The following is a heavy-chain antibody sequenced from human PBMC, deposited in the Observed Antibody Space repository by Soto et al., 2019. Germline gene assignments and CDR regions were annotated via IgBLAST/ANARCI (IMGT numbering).Heavy chain of an antibody. CDR2: ISSSGSTI. D-gene: IGHD3-16*02. J-gene: IGHJ6*02. V-gene: IGHV3-11*01. CDR3: ARSPLTRGSYRYYYGMDV. CDR1: GFSFSDYY. Sequence: GRSLRLSGAASGFSFSDYYMSWILQAPGKGLEWVSYISSSGSTIYYADSVKGRFTISRDNAKNSLYLQMNSLRAEDTAVYYCARSPLTRGSYRYYYGMDVWGQGTTVTVSS.